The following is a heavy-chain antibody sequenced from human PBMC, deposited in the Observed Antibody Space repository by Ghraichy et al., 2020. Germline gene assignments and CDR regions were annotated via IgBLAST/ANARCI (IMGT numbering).Heavy chain of an antibody. CDR2: IRGSGVKT. V-gene: IGHV3-23*01. CDR1: GFTFSNYA. Sequence: GGSLRLSCAASGFTFSNYAMSWLRQAPGKGLEWVSAIRGSGVKTYYADSVKGRFTVSRDNSKNSLYLQMNSLRAEDTAVYYCAKEMDTRGWYSADYWGQGTLVTVSS. D-gene: IGHD6-19*01. CDR3: AKEMDTRGWYSADY. J-gene: IGHJ4*02.